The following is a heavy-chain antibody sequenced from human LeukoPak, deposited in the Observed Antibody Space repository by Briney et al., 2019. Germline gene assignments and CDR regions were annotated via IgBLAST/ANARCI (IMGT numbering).Heavy chain of an antibody. CDR3: AKPRYSSGWYNWFDT. CDR2: ISSSGRGGNT. V-gene: IGHV3-23*01. CDR1: GFPFSSYW. J-gene: IGHJ5*01. Sequence: GGSLRLSCVASGFPFSSYWMSWVRQAPGKGLEGVSGISSSGRGGNTYYADSGKGRFTISRDNSKDTLYLQMNSVRAEGTAVYYCAKPRYSSGWYNWFDTWGHGTLVTASS. D-gene: IGHD6-19*01.